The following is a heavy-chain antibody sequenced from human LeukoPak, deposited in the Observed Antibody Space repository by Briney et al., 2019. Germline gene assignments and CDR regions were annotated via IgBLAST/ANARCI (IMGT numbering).Heavy chain of an antibody. CDR1: GFTFSSYG. J-gene: IGHJ3*02. CDR3: AREKNDGFDI. Sequence: GGSLRLSCVASGFTFSSYGMHWVRQAPGKGLEWGAVIWYDGSDKYYADSVKGRFTISRDNSKNTLYLQMNSLGAEDTAVYYCAREKNDGFDIWGQGTMVTVSS. V-gene: IGHV3-33*01. CDR2: IWYDGSDK.